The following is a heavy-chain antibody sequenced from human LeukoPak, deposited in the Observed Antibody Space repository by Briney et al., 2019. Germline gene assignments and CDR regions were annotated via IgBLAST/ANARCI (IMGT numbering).Heavy chain of an antibody. CDR1: GYTFTSYG. D-gene: IGHD3-3*02. CDR3: ATDLAPTTVYGMDV. CDR2: ISAYNGNT. V-gene: IGHV1-18*01. Sequence: ASVKVSCKASGYTFTSYGISWVRQAPGQGLEWMGWISAYNGNTNYAQKLQGRVTMTEDTSTDTAYMELRSLRSEDTAVYYCATDLAPTTVYGMDVWGQGTTVTVSS. J-gene: IGHJ6*02.